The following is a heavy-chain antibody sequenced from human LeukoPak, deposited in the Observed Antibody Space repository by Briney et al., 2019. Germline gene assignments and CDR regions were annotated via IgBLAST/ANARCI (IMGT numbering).Heavy chain of an antibody. CDR3: ARVHGIEVDAFDI. CDR2: IYHSGST. CDR1: GGSISSGGYS. D-gene: IGHD2-15*01. V-gene: IGHV4-30-2*01. J-gene: IGHJ3*02. Sequence: SQTLSLTCAVSGGSISSGGYSWSWIRQPPGKGLEWIGYIYHSGSTYYNPSLKSRVTISVDRSKNQFSLKLSSVTAADTAVYYCARVHGIEVDAFDIWGQGTMVTVSS.